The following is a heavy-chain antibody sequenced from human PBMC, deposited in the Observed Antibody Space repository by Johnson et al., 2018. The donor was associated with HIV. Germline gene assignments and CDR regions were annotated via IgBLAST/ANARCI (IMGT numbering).Heavy chain of an antibody. CDR2: ISWNGGNT. CDR1: GFTFDDYA. CDR3: ARDHGWSRGWLFDAFDI. Sequence: EKLVESGGVVVQPGGSLRLSCAASGFTFDDYAMHWVRQAPGKGLEWVSGISWNGGNTGYADSVKGRFTISRDNAKNSLYLQMNNLRAEDTAVYYCARDHGWSRGWLFDAFDIWGQGTMVTVSS. J-gene: IGHJ3*02. D-gene: IGHD6-19*01. V-gene: IGHV3-20*04.